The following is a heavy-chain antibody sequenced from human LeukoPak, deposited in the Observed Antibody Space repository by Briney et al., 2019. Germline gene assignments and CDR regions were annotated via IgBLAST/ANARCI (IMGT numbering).Heavy chain of an antibody. CDR2: IIPIFGTA. CDR1: GGPFSNYA. J-gene: IGHJ5*02. V-gene: IGHV1-69*06. Sequence: ASVQVSFKASGGPFSNYAISWVRPAPGQGLEWMGRIIPIFGTANYAQKFQGRVTITADKSTSTAYMELSSLRSEDTAVYYCAREFTYYYDSSGPGWFDPWGQGTLVTVSS. CDR3: AREFTYYYDSSGPGWFDP. D-gene: IGHD3-22*01.